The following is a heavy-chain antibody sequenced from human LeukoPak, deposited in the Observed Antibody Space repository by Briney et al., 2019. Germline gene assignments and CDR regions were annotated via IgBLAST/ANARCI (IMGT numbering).Heavy chain of an antibody. CDR3: ARDGDGGLGSDY. CDR2: ISRSSSTI. J-gene: IGHJ4*02. D-gene: IGHD4-23*01. CDR1: EFXFSSYS. V-gene: IGHV3-48*02. Sequence: GGSLRLSCAASEFXFSSYSMNWVRQAPGKGREWVSYISRSSSTIYYADSVKGRFTISRDNAKNSLYLQMNSLRDEDTAVYYCARDGDGGLGSDYWGQGTLVTV.